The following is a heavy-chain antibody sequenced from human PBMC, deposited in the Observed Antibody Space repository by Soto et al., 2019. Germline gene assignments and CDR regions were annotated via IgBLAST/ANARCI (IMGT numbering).Heavy chain of an antibody. V-gene: IGHV3-33*01. Sequence: QVQLVESGGGVVQPGRSLRLSCAASGFTLSSYAMHWVRQAPGKGLEGVAVLWFDESRRYYADSVKGRFTISRDSSKNTLYVQMNSLSVEQTVVYYCARGIVVAGSYWYFDLWGRGTLVTVSS. D-gene: IGHD6-19*01. CDR2: LWFDESRR. J-gene: IGHJ2*01. CDR3: ARGIVVAGSYWYFDL. CDR1: GFTLSSYA.